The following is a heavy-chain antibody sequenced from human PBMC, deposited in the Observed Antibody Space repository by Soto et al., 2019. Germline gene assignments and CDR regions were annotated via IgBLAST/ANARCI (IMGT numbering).Heavy chain of an antibody. CDR1: GFTFKSYA. Sequence: GVSLRLSCAASGFTFKSYAMNWFRQAPGKRLQWVASTPCSGGSSYYADSVKGRFTISRDNSKNTLYLDLNSLKAEDTDMYYCARGGTTGWFFFDFWGQGTTGNVSS. J-gene: IGHJ4*02. CDR3: ARGGTTGWFFFDF. D-gene: IGHD6-19*01. CDR2: TPCSGGSS. V-gene: IGHV3-23*01.